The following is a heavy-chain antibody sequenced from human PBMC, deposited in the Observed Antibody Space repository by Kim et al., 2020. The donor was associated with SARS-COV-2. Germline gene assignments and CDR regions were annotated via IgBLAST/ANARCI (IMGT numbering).Heavy chain of an antibody. V-gene: IGHV1-18*01. CDR1: GYTFTCYG. Sequence: GYTFTCYGISWVRQAPGQGLEWMGWISVYNDKTDYVRKFQGRVTMTTDISTDTAYLELRNLRSDDTAVYYCARDRRNTGLGVDNNPTAFDNW. D-gene: IGHD3-3*01. J-gene: IGHJ3*02. CDR2: ISVYNDKT. CDR3: ARDRRNTGLGVDNNPTAFDN.